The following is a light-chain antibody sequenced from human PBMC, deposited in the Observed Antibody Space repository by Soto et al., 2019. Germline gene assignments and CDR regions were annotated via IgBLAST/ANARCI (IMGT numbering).Light chain of an antibody. Sequence: QSVLIQPASVSGSPGQSITISCTATGSDVGNYNLVSWYQQNSGKVPKLIIYEGSQRPSGISNRFSGSKSGTTASLTISGFQAEDEADYYCCAHAGSSNFVVFGGGTKLTVL. J-gene: IGLJ2*01. CDR3: CAHAGSSNFVV. CDR2: EGS. CDR1: GSDVGNYNL. V-gene: IGLV2-23*01.